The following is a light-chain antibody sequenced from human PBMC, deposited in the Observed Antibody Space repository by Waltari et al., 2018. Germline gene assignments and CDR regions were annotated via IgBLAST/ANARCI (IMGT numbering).Light chain of an antibody. CDR1: RSLVHNLSSTLTLSSTDY. V-gene: IGKV2-30*02. Sequence: DVVMTQSPLSLPITPGQPASISCRSSRSLVHNLSSTLTLSSTDYQSHKVYACEVTQPPRRLIYEVSNQDSGVPDRFSGSGAGTDFTLKISRVEAEDVGVYYCGQGTHLPYSFGQGTQSGDQT. J-gene: IGKJ2*03. CDR2: EVS. CDR3: GQGTHLPYS.